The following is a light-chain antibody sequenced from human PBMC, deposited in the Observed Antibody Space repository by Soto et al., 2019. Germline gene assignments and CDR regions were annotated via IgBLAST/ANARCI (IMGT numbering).Light chain of an antibody. V-gene: IGKV3-20*01. CDR3: HQYDSSPRT. Sequence: EMVLTQSPGTLSLSPGDRATLSCRASQSVGSNCLAWYQQKSGQSPKLLIYGASFRASGIPDRSSGSGSGTDFTLTIRRLEPEDFAMYFCHQYDSSPRTFGQGTKVEIK. CDR1: QSVGSNC. J-gene: IGKJ1*01. CDR2: GAS.